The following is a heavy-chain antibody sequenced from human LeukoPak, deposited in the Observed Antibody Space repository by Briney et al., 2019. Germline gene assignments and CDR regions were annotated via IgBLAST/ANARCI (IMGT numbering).Heavy chain of an antibody. CDR2: IRSKAYGGTT. D-gene: IGHD4-17*01. Sequence: GGSLRLSCTASGFTFGDYAMSWFRQAPGKGLEWVGFIRSKAYGGTTEYAASVKGRFTISRDDSKSIAYLQMNSLKTEDTAVYYCTRDRTVTRDLFWFDPWGQGTLVTVSS. CDR1: GFTFGDYA. V-gene: IGHV3-49*03. J-gene: IGHJ5*02. CDR3: TRDRTVTRDLFWFDP.